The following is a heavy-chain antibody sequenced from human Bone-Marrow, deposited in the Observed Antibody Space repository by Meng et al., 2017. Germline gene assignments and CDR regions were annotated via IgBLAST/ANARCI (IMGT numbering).Heavy chain of an antibody. CDR3: ARELSGFDSSSWSERLPLFNLDY. J-gene: IGHJ4*02. V-gene: IGHV3-21*01. CDR1: GFTFSSYS. CDR2: ISSSSSYI. D-gene: IGHD6-13*01. Sequence: GESLKISCAASGFTFSSYSMNWVRQAPGKGLEWVSSISSSSSYIYYADSVKGRFTISRDNAKNSLYLQMNSLRAEDTAVYYCARELSGFDSSSWSERLPLFNLDYWGQGTLVTVSS.